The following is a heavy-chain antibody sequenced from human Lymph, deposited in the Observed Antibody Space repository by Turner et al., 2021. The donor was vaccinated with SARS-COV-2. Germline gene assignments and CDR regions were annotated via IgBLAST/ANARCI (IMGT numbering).Heavy chain of an antibody. D-gene: IGHD6-13*01. Sequence: EVQLVDPGGGLIQPGGSLLLSCAASGIIVSRNYMNWVRQDPGKGLEWVSVIYSGGTTYYADSVKGRFTISRDNSKNTLYLQMNSLRVEDTAVYYCARDLGTYGMDVWGQGTTVTVSS. V-gene: IGHV3-53*01. J-gene: IGHJ6*02. CDR2: IYSGGTT. CDR1: GIIVSRNY. CDR3: ARDLGTYGMDV.